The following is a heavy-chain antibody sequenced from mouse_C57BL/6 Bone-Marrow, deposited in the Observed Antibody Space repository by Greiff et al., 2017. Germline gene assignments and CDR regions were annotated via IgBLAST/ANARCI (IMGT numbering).Heavy chain of an antibody. CDR3: ARGHSNRYFDV. J-gene: IGHJ1*03. CDR2: ISDGGSYT. V-gene: IGHV5-4*01. Sequence: EVQRVESGGGLVKPGGSLKLSCAASGFTFSSYAMSWVRQTPEKRLEWVATISDGGSYTYYPDNVKGRFTISRDNAKNNLYLQMSHLKSEDTAMYYCARGHSNRYFDVWGTGTTVTVSS. D-gene: IGHD2-5*01. CDR1: GFTFSSYA.